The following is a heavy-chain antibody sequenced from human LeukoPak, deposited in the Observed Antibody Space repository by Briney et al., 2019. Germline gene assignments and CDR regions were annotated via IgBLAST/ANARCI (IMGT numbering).Heavy chain of an antibody. CDR1: GDSISSFY. CDR3: AREGYSCGWYRGYFDL. V-gene: IGHV4-4*07. CDR2: IYTNGDT. Sequence: SETLSLTCTVSGDSISSFYWSWIRQPAGKGLEWIGRIYTNGDTNYNSSLKSRVTMSIDTSMNQFSLNLRSLTAADTAVYYCAREGYSCGWYRGYFDLWGRGTLVTVSS. J-gene: IGHJ2*01. D-gene: IGHD6-19*01.